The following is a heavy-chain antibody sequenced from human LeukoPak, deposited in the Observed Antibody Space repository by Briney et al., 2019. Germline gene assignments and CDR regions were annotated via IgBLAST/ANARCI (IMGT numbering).Heavy chain of an antibody. V-gene: IGHV3-30-3*01. CDR1: AFTFNNFP. CDR2: ILKDGSDA. D-gene: IGHD3-9*01. J-gene: IGHJ4*02. CDR3: ARDFHYFFDY. Sequence: GGSLRLSCTASAFTFNNFPMHWVRQAPGKGLEGVTLILKDGSDAFYADSVKGRFTISRDNSENTLFLQMNSLRAEDTAIYYCARDFHYFFDYCGQGTLVTVSS.